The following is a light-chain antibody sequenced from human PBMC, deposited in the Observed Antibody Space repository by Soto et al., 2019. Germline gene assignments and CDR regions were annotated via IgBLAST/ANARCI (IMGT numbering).Light chain of an antibody. CDR3: QPLDSYST. Sequence: DIQLTQSPSFLSASVGDRVTITCRASQGISSYLAWYQQKPGKAPKLLIYAASTLQSGVPSRFSGSGSGTEFTLTISSLQPEDFATCYCQPLDSYSTFGQGTRLEIK. CDR2: AAS. CDR1: QGISSY. V-gene: IGKV1-9*01. J-gene: IGKJ5*01.